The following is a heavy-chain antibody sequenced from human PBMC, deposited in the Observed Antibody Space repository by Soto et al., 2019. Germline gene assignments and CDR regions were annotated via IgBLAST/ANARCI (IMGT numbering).Heavy chain of an antibody. Sequence: QVQLQESGPGLVKPSQTLSLTCTVSGGSISSGGYYWSWIRQHPGKGLEWIGYIYYSGSTYYNPSXXGRVTQSVDTXXNXFXXKLSSVTAADTAVYYCAREPRVVAVAGTIYYGMDVWGQGTTVTVSS. CDR1: GGSISSGGYY. CDR3: AREPRVVAVAGTIYYGMDV. V-gene: IGHV4-31*03. J-gene: IGHJ6*02. D-gene: IGHD6-19*01. CDR2: IYYSGST.